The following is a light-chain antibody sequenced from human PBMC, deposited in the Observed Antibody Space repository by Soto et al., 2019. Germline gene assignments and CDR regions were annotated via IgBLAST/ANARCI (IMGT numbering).Light chain of an antibody. CDR2: DAS. J-gene: IGKJ4*01. CDR3: QQRSNWPPGLS. V-gene: IGKV3-11*01. Sequence: EIVLTQSPASLSLSPGEGVTLSCRASQSISDNLAWYQQKPGQPPRLLIYDASRKATGVPARFSGTGSGTDFILTITSLEPEDFGVYYCQQRSNWPPGLSFGGGTKVEI. CDR1: QSISDN.